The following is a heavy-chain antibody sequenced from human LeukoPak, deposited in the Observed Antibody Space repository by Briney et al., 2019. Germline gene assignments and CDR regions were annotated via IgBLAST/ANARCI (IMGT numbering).Heavy chain of an antibody. D-gene: IGHD3-3*01. CDR3: ARGLGGSSA. J-gene: IGHJ4*02. V-gene: IGHV4-34*01. CDR1: GGSFSGYY. CDR2: INHRGGS. Sequence: SETLSLTCAASGGSFSGYYCSWIRQPPGKGLEWIGEINHRGGSNYNPSLKSRVTMSLDTSKNQCSLILTSVTAADTAVYYCARGLGGSSAWGQGTLVTVSS.